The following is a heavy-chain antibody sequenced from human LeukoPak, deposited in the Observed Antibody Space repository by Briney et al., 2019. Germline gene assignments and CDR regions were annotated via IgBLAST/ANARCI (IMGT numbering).Heavy chain of an antibody. CDR2: INPNSGGT. V-gene: IGHV1-2*02. CDR1: GYTFTGYY. CDR3: ARDLPYYDFWSGHFDY. D-gene: IGHD3-3*01. Sequence: GASVKVSCKASGYTFTGYYMHWVRQAPGQGLEWMGWINPNSGGTNYAQKFQGRVTMTRDTSISTAYMELSRLRSDDTAVYYCARDLPYYDFWSGHFDYWGQGTLVTVSS. J-gene: IGHJ4*02.